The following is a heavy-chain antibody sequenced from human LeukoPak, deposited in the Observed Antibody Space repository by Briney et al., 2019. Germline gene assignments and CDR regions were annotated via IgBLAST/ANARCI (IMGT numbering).Heavy chain of an antibody. V-gene: IGHV1-8*01. Sequence: ASVKVSCKASGYTFTSYDINWVRRATGQGLEWMGWMNPNSGNTGYAQKFQGRVTMTRNTSISTAYMELSSLRSEDTAVYYCATPLAVAGFDAFDIWGQGTMVTVSS. CDR3: ATPLAVAGFDAFDI. CDR1: GYTFTSYD. CDR2: MNPNSGNT. D-gene: IGHD6-19*01. J-gene: IGHJ3*02.